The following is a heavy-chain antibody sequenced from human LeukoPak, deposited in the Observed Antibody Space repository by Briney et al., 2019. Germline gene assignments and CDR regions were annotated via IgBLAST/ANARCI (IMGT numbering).Heavy chain of an antibody. J-gene: IGHJ4*02. CDR1: GFTFSSYA. V-gene: IGHV3-30*04. Sequence: GGSLRLSCAASGFTFSSYAMHWVRQAPGKGLEWVAVISYDGSNKYYADSVKGRFTISRDNSKNTLYLQMNSLRAEDTAVYYCARAVYSGSTNFDYWGQGTLVTVSS. CDR2: ISYDGSNK. D-gene: IGHD1-26*01. CDR3: ARAVYSGSTNFDY.